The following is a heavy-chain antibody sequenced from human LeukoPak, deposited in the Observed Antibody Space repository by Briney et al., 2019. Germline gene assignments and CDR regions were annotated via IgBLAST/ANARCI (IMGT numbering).Heavy chain of an antibody. J-gene: IGHJ4*02. CDR1: GFTFDNHA. CDR3: AKYYYDSRGLFDY. V-gene: IGHV3-23*01. D-gene: IGHD3-22*01. CDR2: LIGSGIAI. Sequence: GGSLSLSCAASGFTFDNHAMSCVRQAPGGGLEWVSTLIGSGIAIYYADSVKGRFTISSDNSKDTLYLQLNSLCGQGTAIYYCAKYYYDSRGLFDYWGQGALVTGSS.